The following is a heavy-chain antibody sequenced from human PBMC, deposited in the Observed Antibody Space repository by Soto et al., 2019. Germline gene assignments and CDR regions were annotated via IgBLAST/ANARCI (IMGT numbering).Heavy chain of an antibody. CDR3: ARDLDDILSGPIDY. Sequence: DVQLVESGGGLVKPGGSLRLSCAASGFTISSYSMNWVRQAPGKGLEWVSSISSSSSYIYYVDPVKGRYTTSRDNAKDSLYLQMNSLRAEDTAVYYCARDLDDILSGPIDYWGQGTLVTVSS. D-gene: IGHD3-9*01. V-gene: IGHV3-21*01. CDR2: ISSSSSYI. J-gene: IGHJ4*02. CDR1: GFTISSYS.